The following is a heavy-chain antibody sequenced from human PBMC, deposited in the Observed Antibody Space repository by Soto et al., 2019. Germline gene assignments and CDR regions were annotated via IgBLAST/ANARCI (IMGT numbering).Heavy chain of an antibody. Sequence: GGSLRLSCAASGFTFSSYAMHWARQAPGKGLEWVAVISYDGSNKYYADSVKGRFTISRDNSKNTLYLQMNCLRAEDTAVYYCARDRIGYCSGGSCYYYYYGMDVWGQGTTVTVSS. J-gene: IGHJ6*02. V-gene: IGHV3-30-3*01. CDR1: GFTFSSYA. CDR2: ISYDGSNK. D-gene: IGHD2-15*01. CDR3: ARDRIGYCSGGSCYYYYYGMDV.